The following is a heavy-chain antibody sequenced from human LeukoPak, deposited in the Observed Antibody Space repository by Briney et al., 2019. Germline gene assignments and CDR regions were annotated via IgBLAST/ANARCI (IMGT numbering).Heavy chain of an antibody. J-gene: IGHJ4*02. CDR3: AKDSELFYYGFGTDY. CDR1: GYRFTGYY. D-gene: IGHD3-10*01. V-gene: IGHV1-2*02. Sequence: ASVKVSCKASGYRFTGYYIHWVRQAPGQGLEWMGCINPDKGDTLYAQKLHDRVSMTRDTSVNTAYMELSSLTSDDTAVYYCAKDSELFYYGFGTDYWGQGTPVSVSS. CDR2: INPDKGDT.